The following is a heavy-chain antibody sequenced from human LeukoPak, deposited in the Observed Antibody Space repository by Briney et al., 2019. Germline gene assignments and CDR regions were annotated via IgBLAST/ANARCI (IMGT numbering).Heavy chain of an antibody. CDR2: IRRKAYGGTT. CDR3: TRGDTGYSPRVDY. CDR1: GFTFGDYG. Sequence: PGGSLRLSCPASGFTFGDYGMRWVRQAPGKGLEWVGFIRRKAYGGTTEYAASVKGRFTISRDDSKSITDLQMNGLKTENTAVYYCTRGDTGYSPRVDYWGQGTLVTVSS. J-gene: IGHJ4*02. D-gene: IGHD2-21*01. V-gene: IGHV3-49*04.